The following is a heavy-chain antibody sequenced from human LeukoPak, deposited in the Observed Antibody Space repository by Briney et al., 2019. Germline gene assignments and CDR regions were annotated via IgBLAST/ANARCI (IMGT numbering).Heavy chain of an antibody. D-gene: IGHD3-10*01. Sequence: GGSLRLSCAASGYTLCLYWMSWLPQAPQEGGEWVANLKQERSEKYYVDSVKGRFTISRDNAKNSLYLQMNSLRDEDTAVYYCARDQWVLVCLGESADAFDIWGQGTMVTVSS. CDR1: GYTLCLYW. V-gene: IGHV3-7*03. CDR3: ARDQWVLVCLGESADAFDI. J-gene: IGHJ3*02. CDR2: LKQERSEK.